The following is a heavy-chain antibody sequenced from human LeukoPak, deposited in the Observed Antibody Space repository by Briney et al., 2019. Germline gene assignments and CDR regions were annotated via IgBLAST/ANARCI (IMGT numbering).Heavy chain of an antibody. CDR2: MSGSDGST. D-gene: IGHD3-22*01. CDR3: AKHFDDSSGVSR. J-gene: IGHJ4*02. Sequence: GGSLRLSCAASGFTFSSYAMSWVRQAPGKGLEWVSAMSGSDGSTYYADSVKGRFTVSRDNSKNSLYLQMKSLRADDTAVYYCAKHFDDSSGVSRWGQPVLVTVSS. V-gene: IGHV3-23*01. CDR1: GFTFSSYA.